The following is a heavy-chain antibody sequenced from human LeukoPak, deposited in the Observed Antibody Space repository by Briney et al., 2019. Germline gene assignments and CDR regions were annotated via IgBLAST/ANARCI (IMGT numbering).Heavy chain of an antibody. V-gene: IGHV4-59*11. J-gene: IGHJ6*03. CDR1: GGSISSHY. D-gene: IGHD6-13*01. Sequence: PSETLSLTCTVSGGSISSHYWSWIRQPSGKGLEWIGYIYYSGSTSYNPSLKSRVTISGDTSKNQFSLKLSSVTAADTAVYYCASGGSSSWYGYYYYYMDVWGKGTTVTVSS. CDR3: ASGGSSSWYGYYYYYMDV. CDR2: IYYSGST.